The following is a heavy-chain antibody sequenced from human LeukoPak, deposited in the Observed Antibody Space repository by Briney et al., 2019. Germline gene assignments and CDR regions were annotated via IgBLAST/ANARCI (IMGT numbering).Heavy chain of an antibody. CDR2: IDPSDSYT. J-gene: IGHJ6*02. Sequence: GESLRISCKGSGYSFTSYWISWVRQMPGKGLEWMGRIDPSDSYTNYSPSFQGHVTISADKSISTAYLQWSSLKASDTAMYYCAVLWSGYSTYYYYYGMDVWGQGTTVTVSS. V-gene: IGHV5-10-1*01. CDR3: AVLWSGYSTYYYYYGMDV. D-gene: IGHD3-3*01. CDR1: GYSFTSYW.